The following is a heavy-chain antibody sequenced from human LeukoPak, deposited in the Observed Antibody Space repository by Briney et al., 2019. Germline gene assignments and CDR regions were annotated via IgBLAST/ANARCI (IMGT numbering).Heavy chain of an antibody. J-gene: IGHJ4*02. Sequence: SETLSLTCADYGGSFSGYYWSWIRQPPGKGLEWIGEINHSGSTNYNPSLKSRVTISVDTSKNQFSLKLSSVTAADTAVYYCARGGRWLHYPAGDYWGQGTLVTVSS. CDR1: GGSFSGYY. D-gene: IGHD5-12*01. CDR3: ARGGRWLHYPAGDY. V-gene: IGHV4-34*01. CDR2: INHSGST.